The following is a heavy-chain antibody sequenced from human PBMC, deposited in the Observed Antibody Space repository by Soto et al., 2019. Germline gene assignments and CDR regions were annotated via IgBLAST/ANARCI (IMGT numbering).Heavy chain of an antibody. CDR1: GGTFSSYA. Sequence: GASVKVSCKASGGTFSSYAISWVRQAPGQGLEWMGGIIPIFGTANYAQKFQGRVTITADKSTSTAYMELRSLRSDDTPVYYCARDGDIVATIAGNYYYYYGMDVWGQGTTVTVSS. CDR2: IIPIFGTA. CDR3: ARDGDIVATIAGNYYYYYGMDV. J-gene: IGHJ6*02. D-gene: IGHD5-12*01. V-gene: IGHV1-69*06.